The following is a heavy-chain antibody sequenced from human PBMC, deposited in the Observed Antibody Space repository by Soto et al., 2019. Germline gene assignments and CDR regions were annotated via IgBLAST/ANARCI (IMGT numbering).Heavy chain of an antibody. CDR2: IIPIFGTA. CDR1: RVAFSKFI. J-gene: IGHJ6*02. Sequence: SVKVSCKASRVAFSKFIVTWVRQAPGLGLEWVGGIIPIFGTANYAQKFQGRVTITADESTSTSYMEVNNLRSEDAAVYYCAKVRYSSPMGYYYGMDVWGQGTTVTVSS. V-gene: IGHV1-69*13. CDR3: AKVRYSSPMGYYYGMDV. D-gene: IGHD6-19*01.